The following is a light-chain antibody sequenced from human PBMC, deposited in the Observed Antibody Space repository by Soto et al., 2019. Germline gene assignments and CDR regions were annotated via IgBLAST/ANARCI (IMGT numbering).Light chain of an antibody. CDR2: QAS. V-gene: IGKV1-5*03. J-gene: IGKJ1*01. Sequence: DIQMTQSPSTLSASVGDRVTITCRASQSISNWLAWYQQKAGKPPKLLIYQASSLESGVPPRFSGSGSGTEFTLTISSLQSEDFAVYYCQQYNNWPRTFGQGTKVDI. CDR3: QQYNNWPRT. CDR1: QSISNW.